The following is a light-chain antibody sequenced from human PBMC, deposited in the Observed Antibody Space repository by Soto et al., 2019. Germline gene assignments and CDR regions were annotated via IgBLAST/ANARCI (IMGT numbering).Light chain of an antibody. CDR3: QQYGSSPPYT. CDR2: GAS. Sequence: EIVLTQSPGTLSLSPGERATLSCRASQSVSSSYLAWYQQKPGQAPRLLIYGASSRATGIPDRFRGSGSGTAFTLTISRLAPEDFAVYYCQQYGSSPPYTFGQGNKLEIK. V-gene: IGKV3-20*01. J-gene: IGKJ2*01. CDR1: QSVSSSY.